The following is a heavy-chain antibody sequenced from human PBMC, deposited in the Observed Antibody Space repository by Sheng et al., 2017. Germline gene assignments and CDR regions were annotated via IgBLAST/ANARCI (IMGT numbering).Heavy chain of an antibody. CDR2: IYYSRST. Sequence: QLQLQESGPGLVKPSETLSLTCTVSGGSISSSSYYWGWIRQPPGKGLEWIGSIYYSRSTYYNPSLKSRVTISVDTSKNQFSLKLSSVTAADTAVYYCARGVTFGYFDYWGQGTLGHRLL. J-gene: IGHJ4*02. V-gene: IGHV4-39*07. D-gene: IGHD2-8*01. CDR1: GGSISSSSYY. CDR3: ARGVTFGYFDY.